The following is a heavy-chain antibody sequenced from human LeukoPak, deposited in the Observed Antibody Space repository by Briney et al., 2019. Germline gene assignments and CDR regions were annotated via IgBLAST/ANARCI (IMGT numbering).Heavy chain of an antibody. Sequence: ASVKVSCKASGYTFTRYGITWVRQAPGQGLEWMGWISGYNGHTNYAQKIQGRVTMTTDTSTTTAYMELRSLRSDDTAVYYCAREDCSSTSCYKYYFDYWGQGTLVTVSS. V-gene: IGHV1-18*01. D-gene: IGHD2-2*02. CDR1: GYTFTRYG. J-gene: IGHJ4*02. CDR3: AREDCSSTSCYKYYFDY. CDR2: ISGYNGHT.